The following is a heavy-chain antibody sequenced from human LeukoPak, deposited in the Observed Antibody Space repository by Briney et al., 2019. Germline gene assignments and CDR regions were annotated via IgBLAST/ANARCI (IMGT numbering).Heavy chain of an antibody. J-gene: IGHJ6*03. CDR1: GYTFTSYA. CDR2: INTNTGNP. D-gene: IGHD1-26*01. Sequence: ASVKVSCKASGYTFTSYAMNWVRQALGQGLEWMGWINTNTGNPTYAQGFTGRFVFSLDTSVSTAYLQISSLKAEDTAVYYCARGTGLGATGHYYYYYMDVWGKGTTVTVSS. CDR3: ARGTGLGATGHYYYYYMDV. V-gene: IGHV7-4-1*02.